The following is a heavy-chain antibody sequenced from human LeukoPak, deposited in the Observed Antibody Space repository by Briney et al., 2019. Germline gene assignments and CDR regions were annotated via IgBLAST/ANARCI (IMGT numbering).Heavy chain of an antibody. CDR3: ARHEVGGDSSSGYEYYYYMDV. Sequence: GESLKISCKASGYTFTNYWIGWVRQTPGKGLEWMGIIYPDDSDTKYSPSFQGQVTISVDESISTAYLQWSSLKASDTATYYCARHEVGGDSSSGYEYYYYMDVWGKGTAVTVSS. D-gene: IGHD3-3*01. J-gene: IGHJ6*03. V-gene: IGHV5-51*01. CDR2: IYPDDSDT. CDR1: GYTFTNYW.